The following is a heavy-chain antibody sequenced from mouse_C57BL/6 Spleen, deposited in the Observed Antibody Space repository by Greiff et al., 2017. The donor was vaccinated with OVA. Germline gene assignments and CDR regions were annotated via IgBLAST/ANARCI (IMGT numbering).Heavy chain of an antibody. V-gene: IGHV1-72*01. J-gene: IGHJ4*01. D-gene: IGHD1-1*01. CDR3: ARSYYGRYYYAMDY. CDR2: IAPNSGGT. Sequence: QVQLQQSGAELVKPGASVKLSCKASGYTFTSYWMHWVKQRPGRGLEWIGRIAPNSGGTKYNEKFKSKATLTVDKPSSTAYMQLSSLTSEDSAVYYCARSYYGRYYYAMDYWGQGTSVTVSS. CDR1: GYTFTSYW.